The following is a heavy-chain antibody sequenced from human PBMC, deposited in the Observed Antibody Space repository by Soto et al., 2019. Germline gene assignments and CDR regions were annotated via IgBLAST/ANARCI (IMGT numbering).Heavy chain of an antibody. CDR2: INGDGRST. D-gene: IGHD1-1*01. V-gene: IGHV3-74*01. CDR1: GFTFSSYW. Sequence: GGSLRLSCVASGFTFSSYWMHWVRQAPGKGLVWVSRINGDGRSTSDADSVKGRFTISRDNAKNTLYLQMNSLRAEDTAVYYCASGPLWNPYYHYVMDVWGQGTTVIVSS. J-gene: IGHJ6*02. CDR3: ASGPLWNPYYHYVMDV.